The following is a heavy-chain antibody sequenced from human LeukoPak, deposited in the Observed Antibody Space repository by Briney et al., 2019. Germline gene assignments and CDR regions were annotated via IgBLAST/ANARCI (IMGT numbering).Heavy chain of an antibody. J-gene: IGHJ6*02. CDR2: IIPIFGTA. Sequence: SVKVSFKASGGTFSSYAISWVRQAPGQGLEWMGGIIPIFGTANYAQKFQGRVTITADESTSTAYMELSSLRSEDTAVYYCARDNYYDKPHGMDVWGQGTTVTVSS. CDR3: ARDNYYDKPHGMDV. CDR1: GGTFSSYA. D-gene: IGHD3-22*01. V-gene: IGHV1-69*13.